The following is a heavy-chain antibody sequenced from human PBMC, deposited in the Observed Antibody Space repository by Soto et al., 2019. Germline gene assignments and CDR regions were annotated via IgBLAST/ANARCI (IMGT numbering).Heavy chain of an antibody. J-gene: IGHJ4*02. CDR3: ATGGYCSSTSCYNFFDF. Sequence: PGESLKISCKGSGYSFATYWIGWVRQMPGKGLEWMGIIYPGDSDTRYSPSFQGQVTISADKSISTAYLQWSSLKAADTAMYCCATGGYCSSTSCYNFFDFWGQGTLVTVSS. CDR2: IYPGDSDT. CDR1: GYSFATYW. D-gene: IGHD2-2*02. V-gene: IGHV5-51*01.